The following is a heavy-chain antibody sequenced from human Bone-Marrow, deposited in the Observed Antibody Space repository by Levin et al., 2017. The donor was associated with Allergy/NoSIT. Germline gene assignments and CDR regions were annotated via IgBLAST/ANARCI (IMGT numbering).Heavy chain of an antibody. D-gene: IGHD7-27*01. CDR1: GGSVSSGSYY. CDR2: IYYSGST. Sequence: SETLSLTCTVSGGSVSSGSYYWSWIRQPPGKGLEWIGYIYYSGSTNYNPSLKSRVTISVDTSKNQFSLKLSSVTAADTAVYYCARDIVLWGEDYYYGMDVWGQGTTVTVSS. V-gene: IGHV4-61*01. CDR3: ARDIVLWGEDYYYGMDV. J-gene: IGHJ6*02.